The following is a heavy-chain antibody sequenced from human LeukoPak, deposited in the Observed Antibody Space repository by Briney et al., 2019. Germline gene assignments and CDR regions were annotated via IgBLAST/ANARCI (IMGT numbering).Heavy chain of an antibody. V-gene: IGHV3-74*01. CDR2: ITSDGTGT. Sequence: TGGSLRLSCAVSGIRISDHWMHWVRQVPGRQPEWLARITSDGTGTSYADSVKGRFIISRDNSKNMVYLQMNSLTVEDTATYYCAKRTMSAFDSWGQGTLLIVSS. J-gene: IGHJ4*02. CDR3: AKRTMSAFDS. CDR1: GIRISDHW.